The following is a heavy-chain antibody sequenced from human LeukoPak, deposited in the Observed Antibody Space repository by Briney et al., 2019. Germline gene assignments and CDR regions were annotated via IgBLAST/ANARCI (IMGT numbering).Heavy chain of an antibody. Sequence: SGPTLVNPTQTLTLTCTFSGFSLSTSGVGVGWIRQPPGKALEWLAFIYWDDDKRYSPSLESRLTITKDTFKNQVVLTMTNMDSVDTATYYCAHSEDYYGSVDAFDIWGQGTMVTVSS. CDR3: AHSEDYYGSVDAFDI. V-gene: IGHV2-5*02. J-gene: IGHJ3*02. CDR2: IYWDDDK. CDR1: GFSLSTSGVG. D-gene: IGHD3-10*01.